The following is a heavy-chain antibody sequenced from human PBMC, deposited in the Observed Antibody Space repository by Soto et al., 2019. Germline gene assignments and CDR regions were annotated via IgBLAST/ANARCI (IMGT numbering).Heavy chain of an antibody. CDR3: ARHGFYGDYASNYFDP. CDR1: GYNFATYW. V-gene: IGHV5-51*01. D-gene: IGHD4-17*01. Sequence: GESLKISCKASGYNFATYWIAWVRQMPGKGLEYMGIIYPGDSDARYSPSFQGQVTFSADKSISTAYLQWSSLTASDTAIYYCARHGFYGDYASNYFDPWGQGTLVTVSS. CDR2: IYPGDSDA. J-gene: IGHJ5*02.